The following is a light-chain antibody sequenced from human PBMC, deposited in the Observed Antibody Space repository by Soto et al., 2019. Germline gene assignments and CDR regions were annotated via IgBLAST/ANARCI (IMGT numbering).Light chain of an antibody. J-gene: IGKJ1*01. V-gene: IGKV3-20*01. CDR1: QSISNNY. CDR3: QQSTA. Sequence: EIVLTQSPGTLSLSPGERATLSCRASQSISNNYLAWYQQRPGQAPRLLIYGVSSRATGIADRFSGSGSGTDFTLTICRLEPEDFAMYCCQQSTAFGEGTRVEI. CDR2: GVS.